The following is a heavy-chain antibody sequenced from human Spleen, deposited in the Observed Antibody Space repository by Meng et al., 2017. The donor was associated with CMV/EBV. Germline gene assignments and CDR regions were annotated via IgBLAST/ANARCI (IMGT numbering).Heavy chain of an antibody. J-gene: IGHJ2*01. CDR3: SRAPTSGMYFRYFNL. V-gene: IGHV3-11*01. CDR1: TFPFSDYY. D-gene: IGHD3-10*01. CDR2: ISSSGAII. Sequence: STFPFSDYYMSWIRQAPGKGLECVSYISSSGAIIYYADSVKGRFTISRDNARNSLYLQMNSLRVEDTAVYYCSRAPTSGMYFRYFNLSGRGTLVTVSS.